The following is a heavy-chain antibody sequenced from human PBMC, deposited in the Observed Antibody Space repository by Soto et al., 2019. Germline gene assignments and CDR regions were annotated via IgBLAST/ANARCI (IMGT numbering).Heavy chain of an antibody. CDR1: GFTVSSNY. J-gene: IGHJ4*02. V-gene: IGHV3-66*01. CDR3: AGAVPATYYDFWAASPIFDY. D-gene: IGHD3-3*01. CDR2: IYSGGST. Sequence: GGSLRLSCAASGFTVSSNYMSWVRQAPGKGLEWVSVIYSGGSTYYADSVKGRFTISRDNSKNTLYLQMNSLRAEDTAVYYCAGAVPATYYDFWAASPIFDYWGQGTLVTVSS.